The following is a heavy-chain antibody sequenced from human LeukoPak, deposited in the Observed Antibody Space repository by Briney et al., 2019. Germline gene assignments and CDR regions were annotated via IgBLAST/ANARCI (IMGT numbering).Heavy chain of an antibody. J-gene: IGHJ6*03. D-gene: IGHD3-16*02. Sequence: HPGGSLRLSCAASGFTLSSYAMSWVRQAPGKGLEWVSAISGSGGSTYYADSVKGRFAISRDNSKNTLYLQMNSLRAEDTAVYYCAKALEGDYVWGSYRNLRYYYYMDVWGKGTTVTVSS. CDR3: AKALEGDYVWGSYRNLRYYYYMDV. V-gene: IGHV3-23*01. CDR2: ISGSGGST. CDR1: GFTLSSYA.